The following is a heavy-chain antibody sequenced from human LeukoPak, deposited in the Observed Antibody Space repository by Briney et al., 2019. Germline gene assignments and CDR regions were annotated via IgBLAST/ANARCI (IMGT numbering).Heavy chain of an antibody. CDR3: ARSPRAAAGAMDV. CDR2: IYYSGST. Sequence: SETLSLTCTVSGGSISSSSYYWGWIRQPPGKGLDWIGSIYYSGSTYYNPSLKSRVTISVDTSKNQFSLKLSSVTAADTAVYYCARSPRAAAGAMDVWGQGTTVTVSS. V-gene: IGHV4-39*01. D-gene: IGHD6-13*01. CDR1: GGSISSSSYY. J-gene: IGHJ6*02.